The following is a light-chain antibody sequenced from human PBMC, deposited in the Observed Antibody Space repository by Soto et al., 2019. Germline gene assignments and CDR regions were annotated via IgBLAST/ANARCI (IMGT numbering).Light chain of an antibody. V-gene: IGKV3-20*01. Sequence: EIVLTQSPGTLSLSPGERATLSCRASQSVSGSYLAWYQQKPGQAPRLLIYDASSRATGIPDRFSGSGSGTVFTLTISRLEPEDFAVYYCQQDGISPITFDQGTQLEIK. CDR2: DAS. CDR1: QSVSGSY. CDR3: QQDGISPIT. J-gene: IGKJ5*01.